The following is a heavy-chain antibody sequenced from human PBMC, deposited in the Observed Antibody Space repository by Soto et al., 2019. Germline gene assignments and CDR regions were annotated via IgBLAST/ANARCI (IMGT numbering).Heavy chain of an antibody. CDR3: ARDHLILPAHDFFYGSDV. Sequence: GGSLRLSCEVPGFTFSMYSMSWVRQTPGKGLEWVAKIPQDGVDGHYADSVKGRFTISRDNGKNSLYLQMNNLRAEDTAVYYCARDHLILPAHDFFYGSDVWGRGATVTVSS. CDR1: GFTFSMYS. J-gene: IGHJ6*02. CDR2: IPQDGVDG. D-gene: IGHD2-21*02. V-gene: IGHV3-7*03.